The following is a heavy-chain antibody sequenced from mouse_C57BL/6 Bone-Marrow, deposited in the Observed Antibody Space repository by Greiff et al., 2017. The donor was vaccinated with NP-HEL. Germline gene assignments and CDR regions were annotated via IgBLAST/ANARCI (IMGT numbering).Heavy chain of an antibody. CDR1: GYTFTSYW. Sequence: QVQLKQPGAELVKPGASVKLSCKASGYTFTSYWMQWVKQRPGQGLEWIGEIDPSDSYTNYNQKFKGKATLTVDTSSSTAYMQLSSLTSEDSAVYYCAPYYYGSSYVAMDYWGQGTSVTVSS. CDR3: APYYYGSSYVAMDY. CDR2: IDPSDSYT. D-gene: IGHD1-1*01. J-gene: IGHJ4*01. V-gene: IGHV1-50*01.